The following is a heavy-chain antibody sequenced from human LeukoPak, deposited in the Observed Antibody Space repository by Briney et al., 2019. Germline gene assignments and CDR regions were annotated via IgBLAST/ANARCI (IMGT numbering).Heavy chain of an antibody. J-gene: IGHJ4*02. Sequence: SETLSLTCAVYGGSFSGYYWSWIRQPPGKGLEWIGYIYYSGSTYYNPSLKSRVTISVDTSKNQFSLKLSSVTAADTAVYYCARLMYYDFWSGSLPGHFDYWGQGTLVTVSS. CDR3: ARLMYYDFWSGSLPGHFDY. CDR2: IYYSGST. CDR1: GGSFSGYY. D-gene: IGHD3-3*01. V-gene: IGHV4-30-4*01.